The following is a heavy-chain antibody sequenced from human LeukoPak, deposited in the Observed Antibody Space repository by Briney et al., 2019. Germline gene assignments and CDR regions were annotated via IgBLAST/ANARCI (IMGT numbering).Heavy chain of an antibody. Sequence: ETLSLTCAVSGYSINSGYQWAWIRQSPGKGLEWVSLISDSGDNTYDADSVKGRFSISRDNSKNTLYLHMSSLRAKDTAVYFCAKDRRSGYSKADFDCWGQGTLVTVSS. CDR1: GYSINSGY. J-gene: IGHJ4*02. D-gene: IGHD3-3*01. V-gene: IGHV3-23*01. CDR2: ISDSGDNT. CDR3: AKDRRSGYSKADFDC.